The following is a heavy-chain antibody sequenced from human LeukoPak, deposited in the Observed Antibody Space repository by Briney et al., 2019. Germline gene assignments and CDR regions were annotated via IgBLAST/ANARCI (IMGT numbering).Heavy chain of an antibody. V-gene: IGHV4-61*02. CDR2: IYTTGIT. Sequence: PSETLSLTCTVSGGSISSGGYYWSWIRQPAGKGLEWVGRIYTTGITKYNPSLKSRVTISVDTSKNQFSLKLSSVTAADTAVYYCARVGGGSGSAFDYWGQGTLVTVSS. CDR1: GGSISSGGYY. J-gene: IGHJ4*02. CDR3: ARVGGGSGSAFDY. D-gene: IGHD6-19*01.